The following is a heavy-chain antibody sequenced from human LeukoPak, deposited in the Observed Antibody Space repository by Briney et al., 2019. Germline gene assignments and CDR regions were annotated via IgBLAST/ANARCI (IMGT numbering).Heavy chain of an antibody. CDR2: INPNSGGT. Sequence: ASVKVSCTASGYTFTGYYMHWVRQAPGQGLEWMGWINPNSGGTNYAQTFQGRVTMTRDTSISTAYMELSRLRSDDTAAYYCAIAVAGGGFDYWGQGTLVTVSS. CDR3: AIAVAGGGFDY. CDR1: GYTFTGYY. D-gene: IGHD6-19*01. J-gene: IGHJ4*02. V-gene: IGHV1-2*02.